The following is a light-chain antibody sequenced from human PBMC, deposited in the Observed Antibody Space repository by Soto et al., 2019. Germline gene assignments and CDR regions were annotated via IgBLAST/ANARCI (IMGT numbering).Light chain of an antibody. CDR3: QQYGSSLGIT. V-gene: IGKV3-20*01. CDR1: QSVISNY. Sequence: EIVLTQSPGTLSLSPGERATLSCRASQSVISNYFAWYQQKPGQAPRLLIYGASSRATGIPDRFSGSGSGTDFTLTISRLEPEDFAVYYCQQYGSSLGITFGQGTRLEIK. CDR2: GAS. J-gene: IGKJ5*01.